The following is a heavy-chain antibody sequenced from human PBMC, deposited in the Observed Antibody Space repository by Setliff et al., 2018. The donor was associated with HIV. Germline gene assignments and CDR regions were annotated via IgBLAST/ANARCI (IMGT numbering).Heavy chain of an antibody. V-gene: IGHV5-51*01. Sequence: GESLKISCKGSGYDFTYNWIAWVRKMPGKGLEWMGIIFPSDSDIKYSPSFQGQVTISADTSINTAYLQWSSLKASDTAIYYCTRHPLRPGIAGYFYFVDVWGTGTTVTVSS. J-gene: IGHJ6*03. CDR2: IFPSDSDI. D-gene: IGHD3-9*01. CDR3: TRHPLRPGIAGYFYFVDV. CDR1: GYDFTYNW.